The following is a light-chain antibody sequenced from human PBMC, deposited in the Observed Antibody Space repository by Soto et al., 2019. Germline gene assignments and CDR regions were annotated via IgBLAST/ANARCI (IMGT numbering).Light chain of an antibody. CDR2: SNN. J-gene: IGLJ1*01. CDR1: SSNIGSNT. V-gene: IGLV1-44*01. CDR3: AAWDDSLNAAYV. Sequence: QSVLTQPPSASGTPGQRVTISCSGSSSNIGSNTVNWYQQLPGTAPKLLNYSNNQRPSGVPDRFSGSKSGTSASLAISGLQSEDEADYYCAAWDDSLNAAYVFGTGTKVTVL.